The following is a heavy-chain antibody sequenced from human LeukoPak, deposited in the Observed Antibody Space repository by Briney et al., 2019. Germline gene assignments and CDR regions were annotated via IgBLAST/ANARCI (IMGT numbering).Heavy chain of an antibody. CDR3: ARGRGSGGHYYYYYMDV. CDR1: GFTFSSYG. J-gene: IGHJ6*03. V-gene: IGHV3-30*03. Sequence: PGGSLRLSCAASGFTFSSYGMHWVRQAPGKGLEWVAVISYDGSNKYYADSVKGRFTISRDNSKNTLYLQMNSLRAEDTAVYYCARGRGSGGHYYYYYMDVWGKGTTVTISS. D-gene: IGHD3-10*01. CDR2: ISYDGSNK.